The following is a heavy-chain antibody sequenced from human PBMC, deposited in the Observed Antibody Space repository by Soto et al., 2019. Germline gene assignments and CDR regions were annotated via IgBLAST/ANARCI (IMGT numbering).Heavy chain of an antibody. Sequence: QVQLVQSGAEVKKPGSSVKVSCQASGGTFSSYAISWVRQAPGQGLEWMGGIIPIFGTANYTQKFQGRVTSTADESTSSAYMELGRLRSEDMVVYYCARDPGYVDFLGAFDIWGQGTMVTVS. CDR1: GGTFSSYA. J-gene: IGHJ3*02. CDR2: IIPIFGTA. V-gene: IGHV1-69*01. D-gene: IGHD4-17*01. CDR3: ARDPGYVDFLGAFDI.